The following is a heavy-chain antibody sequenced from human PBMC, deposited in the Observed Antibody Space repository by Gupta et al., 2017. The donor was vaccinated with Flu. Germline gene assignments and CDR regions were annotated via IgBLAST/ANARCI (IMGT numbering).Heavy chain of an antibody. CDR3: ARDRGCSSTSCYKRLTGTSFDY. V-gene: IGHV3-21*01. D-gene: IGHD2-2*02. J-gene: IGHJ4*02. CDR2: ISSSSSYI. Sequence: EVQLVESGGGLVKPGGSLRLSCAASGFTFSSYSMNWVRQAPGKGPEWVSSISSSSSYIYYADSVKGRFTISRDNAKNSLYLQMNSLRAEDTAVYYCARDRGCSSTSCYKRLTGTSFDYWGQGTLVTVSS. CDR1: GFTFSSYS.